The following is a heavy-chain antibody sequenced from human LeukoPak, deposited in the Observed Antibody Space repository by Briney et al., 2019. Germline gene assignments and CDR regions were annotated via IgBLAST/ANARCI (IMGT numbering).Heavy chain of an antibody. D-gene: IGHD3-22*01. V-gene: IGHV3-74*01. CDR3: ARDLGQYYDTSDNWFDP. Sequence: GGSLRLSCAASGFTFSNYWMHWVRQAPGKGLVWVSRINSDGINTSYADSVRGRFTISRDNAKNTLNLQMNSLRAEDTAVYYCARDLGQYYDTSDNWFDPWGQGTLVTVSS. J-gene: IGHJ5*02. CDR2: INSDGINT. CDR1: GFTFSNYW.